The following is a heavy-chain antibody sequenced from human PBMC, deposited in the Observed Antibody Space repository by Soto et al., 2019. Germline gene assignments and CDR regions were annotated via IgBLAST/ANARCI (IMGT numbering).Heavy chain of an antibody. CDR2: ISGSGGST. Sequence: GGSLRLSCAASGFTFSSYAMSWVRQAPGKGLELVSAISGSGGSTYYADSVKGRFTISRDNSKNTLYLQMNSLRAEDTAVYYCAKDHYDSSGYYYWYFDLWGRGTLVTVSS. D-gene: IGHD3-22*01. J-gene: IGHJ2*01. CDR3: AKDHYDSSGYYYWYFDL. V-gene: IGHV3-23*01. CDR1: GFTFSSYA.